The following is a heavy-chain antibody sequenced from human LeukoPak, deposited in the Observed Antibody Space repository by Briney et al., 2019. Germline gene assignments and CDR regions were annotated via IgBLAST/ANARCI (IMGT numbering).Heavy chain of an antibody. CDR3: ARDKVPGDY. J-gene: IGHJ4*02. CDR1: GGSITSYY. CDR2: IHYSGST. Sequence: NPSETLSLTCTLSGGSITSYYWNWIRQPPGKGLEWIGYIHYSGSTDYNPSLKSRVTISVDTSKNQFSLNLRSVTAADTAVYYCARDKVPGDYWGQGTLVTVSS. V-gene: IGHV4-59*01.